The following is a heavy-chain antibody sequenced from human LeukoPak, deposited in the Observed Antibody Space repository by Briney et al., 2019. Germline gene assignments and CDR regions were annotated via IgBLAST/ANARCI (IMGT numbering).Heavy chain of an antibody. CDR1: GGSISDNY. V-gene: IGHV4-59*08. Sequence: SETLSLTCTISGGSISDNYWSWIRQPPGKGLEWIGYAYYSGHTNYNSSLKSRVTMSLDTSKSQFSLRLSSVTAADTAVYFCARHPFATPFDYWGPGTLVTVSS. CDR3: ARHPFATPFDY. J-gene: IGHJ4*02. D-gene: IGHD2-15*01. CDR2: AYYSGHT.